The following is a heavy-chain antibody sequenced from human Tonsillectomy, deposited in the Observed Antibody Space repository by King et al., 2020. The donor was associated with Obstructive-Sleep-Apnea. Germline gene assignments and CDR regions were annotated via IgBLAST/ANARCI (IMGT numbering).Heavy chain of an antibody. CDR2: ISYDGSNK. CDR1: GFTFSSYA. CDR3: AGGPYSSRPSGYFQH. V-gene: IGHV3-30*04. Sequence: QLVQSGGGVVQPGRSLRLSCAASGFTFSSYAMHWVRQAPGKGLEWVAVISYDGSNKYYADSVKGRFTISRDNSKNTLYLQMNSLRAEDTAVYYCAGGPYSSRPSGYFQHWGQGTLVTVSS. J-gene: IGHJ1*01. D-gene: IGHD6-13*01.